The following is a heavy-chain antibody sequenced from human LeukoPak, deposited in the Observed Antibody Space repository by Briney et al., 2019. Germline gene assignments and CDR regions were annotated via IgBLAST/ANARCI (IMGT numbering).Heavy chain of an antibody. D-gene: IGHD3-16*01. Sequence: GGSLRLSCAASGFTVSSNYMSWVRQAPGKGLEWVSVIYSGGSTYYADSVKGRFTISRDDSKNTLYLQMNGLRAEDTAVYYCAKCIIPLLGTDAFDIWGQGTMVTVSS. J-gene: IGHJ3*02. CDR3: AKCIIPLLGTDAFDI. CDR1: GFTVSSNY. CDR2: IYSGGST. V-gene: IGHV3-53*01.